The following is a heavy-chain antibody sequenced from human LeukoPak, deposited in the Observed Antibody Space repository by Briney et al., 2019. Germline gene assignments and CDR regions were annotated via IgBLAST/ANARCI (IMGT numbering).Heavy chain of an antibody. CDR1: GGSISSSSYY. V-gene: IGHV4-39*07. D-gene: IGHD5-24*01. CDR2: IYYSGST. CDR3: ASYWEMATIFGGSKPHFDY. Sequence: SETQSLTCTVSGGSISSSSYYWGWIRQPPGKGLEWIGSIYYSGSTYYNPSLKSRVTISVDTSKNQFSLKLSSVTAADTAVYYCASYWEMATIFGGSKPHFDYWGQGTLVTVSS. J-gene: IGHJ4*02.